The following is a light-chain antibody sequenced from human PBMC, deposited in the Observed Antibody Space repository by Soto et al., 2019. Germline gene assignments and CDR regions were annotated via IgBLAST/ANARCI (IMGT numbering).Light chain of an antibody. J-gene: IGKJ1*01. CDR3: QQYNGYSRT. CDR2: DAS. CDR1: QSISDS. Sequence: DIQMTQSPSTLSASVGDRVTITCRASQSISDSLGWYQLKPGKAPYLLISDASSLERGVPSRFSGSGSGTEFTLTISSMQPDDFATYYCQQYNGYSRTFGQGTKVEIK. V-gene: IGKV1-5*01.